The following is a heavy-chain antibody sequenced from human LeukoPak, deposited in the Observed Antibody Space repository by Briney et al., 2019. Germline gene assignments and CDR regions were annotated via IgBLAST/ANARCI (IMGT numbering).Heavy chain of an antibody. Sequence: GSLRLSCAASGFTVSSNYMSWVRQAPGKGLEWVSVIYSGGSTYYADSVKGRFTISRDNSKNTLYLQMNSLRAEDTAVYYCARVSMYYDFWSGYYGDPWGQGTLVTVSS. D-gene: IGHD3-3*01. CDR2: IYSGGST. V-gene: IGHV3-66*02. CDR3: ARVSMYYDFWSGYYGDP. CDR1: GFTVSSNY. J-gene: IGHJ5*02.